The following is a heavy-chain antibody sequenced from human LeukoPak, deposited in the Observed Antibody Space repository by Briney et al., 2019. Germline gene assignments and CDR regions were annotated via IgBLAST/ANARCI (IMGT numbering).Heavy chain of an antibody. CDR3: AREGYYYGSGSYADWFDP. CDR2: IDTSGST. D-gene: IGHD3-10*01. Sequence: PSQTLSLTCTVSGGSISSGSYYWRWIRQPAGKGLEWIGRIDTSGSTNYNPSLKSRVTISVDTSKNQFSLKLSSVTAADTAVYYCAREGYYYGSGSYADWFDPWGQGTLVTVSS. CDR1: GGSISSGSYY. J-gene: IGHJ5*02. V-gene: IGHV4-61*02.